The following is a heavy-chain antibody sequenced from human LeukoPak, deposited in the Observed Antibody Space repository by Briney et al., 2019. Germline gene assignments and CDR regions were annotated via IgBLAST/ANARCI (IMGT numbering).Heavy chain of an antibody. J-gene: IGHJ5*02. D-gene: IGHD5-24*01. CDR2: IKEDGSIE. CDR1: GFAFSKDW. V-gene: IGHV3-7*01. Sequence: GGSLRLSCAASGFAFSKDWMSWVRQAPGKGLEWVANIKEDGSIEDYADSVKGRFTVSRDNAKNSLYLQMNSLRVEDTAVYYCVSQQLAPPWGQGTLVTVSS. CDR3: VSQQLAPP.